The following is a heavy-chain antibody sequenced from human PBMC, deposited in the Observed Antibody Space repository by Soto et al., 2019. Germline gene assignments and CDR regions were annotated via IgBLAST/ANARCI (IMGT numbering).Heavy chain of an antibody. CDR2: IIPTFGTP. D-gene: IGHD1-26*01. CDR3: ASERSAQYFDF. J-gene: IGHJ4*02. Sequence: VQLVQSGTVVQRRGSSVKDSCQASGGTFSSHGMAWVRQAPGQGLEWMGGIIPTFGTPTYAPKSQGRVTITADKSTNTAYMELSSLRSEDTGVYYCASERSAQYFDFWGQGTLITVSS. CDR1: GGTFSSHG. V-gene: IGHV1-69*06.